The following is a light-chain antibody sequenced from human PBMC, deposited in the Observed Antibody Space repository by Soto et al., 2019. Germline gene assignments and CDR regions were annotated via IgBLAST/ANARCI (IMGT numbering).Light chain of an antibody. CDR3: QEHGNSPRT. Sequence: ETVLTQSPGILSLSPGERATLSCRASQSVTSNFLAWYQQKPGQAPRLLIYGASNRATGIPDRFSGSGSGTDFTLTISRLEPEDFAVYYCQEHGNSPRTFGQGTKVDIK. CDR1: QSVTSNF. V-gene: IGKV3-20*01. J-gene: IGKJ1*01. CDR2: GAS.